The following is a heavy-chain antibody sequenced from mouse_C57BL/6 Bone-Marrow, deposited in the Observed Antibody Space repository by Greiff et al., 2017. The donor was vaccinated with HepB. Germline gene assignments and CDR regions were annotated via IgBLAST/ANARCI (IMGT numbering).Heavy chain of an antibody. CDR1: GFTFSSYG. CDR2: ISSGGSYT. J-gene: IGHJ4*01. CDR3: ARHGIPMDY. V-gene: IGHV5-6*01. Sequence: VQLKESGGDLVKPGGSLKLSCAASGFTFSSYGMSWVRQTPDKRLEWVATISSGGSYTYYPDSVKGRFTISRDNAKNTRYLQMSSLKSEDTAMYYCARHGIPMDYWGQGTSVTVSS.